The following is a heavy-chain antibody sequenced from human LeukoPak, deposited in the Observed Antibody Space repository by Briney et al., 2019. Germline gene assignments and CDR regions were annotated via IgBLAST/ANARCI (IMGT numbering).Heavy chain of an antibody. CDR3: AREPSLRLGELPIPPDY. D-gene: IGHD3-16*01. CDR2: ISAYNGNT. V-gene: IGHV1-18*01. Sequence: ASVKVSCKASGYTFTSYGISWVRQAPGQGLEWMGWISAYNGNTNYAQKLQGRVTMTTDTSTSTAYMELRSLRSDDTAVYYCAREPSLRLGELPIPPDYWGQGTLVTVSS. J-gene: IGHJ4*02. CDR1: GYTFTSYG.